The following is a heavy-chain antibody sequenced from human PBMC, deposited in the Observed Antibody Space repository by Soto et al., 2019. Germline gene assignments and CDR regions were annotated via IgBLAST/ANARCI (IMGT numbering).Heavy chain of an antibody. J-gene: IGHJ4*02. CDR2: ISGSGGST. V-gene: IGHV3-23*01. CDR1: GFTFSSYA. Sequence: GGSLRLSCAASGFTFSSYAMTWVRQAPGQGLEWVSTISGSGGSTYYADSVKGRFTISRDNSKNTLYLQMNSLRAEDTAVYYCAKPPGTYSGSYWPPDCWGQGTLVTV. D-gene: IGHD1-26*01. CDR3: AKPPGTYSGSYWPPDC.